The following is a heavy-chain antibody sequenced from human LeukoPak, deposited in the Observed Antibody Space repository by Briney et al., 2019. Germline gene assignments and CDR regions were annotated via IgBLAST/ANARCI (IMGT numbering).Heavy chain of an antibody. D-gene: IGHD3-9*01. J-gene: IGHJ3*02. V-gene: IGHV4-34*01. CDR1: GGSFSGYY. CDR2: INHSGST. CDR3: ARVDPRWLWDAFDI. Sequence: SETLSLTCAVYGGSFSGYYRSWIRQPPGKGLEWIGEINHSGSTNYNPSLKSRVTISVDTSKNQFSLKLSSVTAADTAVYYCARVDPRWLWDAFDIWGQGTMVTVSS.